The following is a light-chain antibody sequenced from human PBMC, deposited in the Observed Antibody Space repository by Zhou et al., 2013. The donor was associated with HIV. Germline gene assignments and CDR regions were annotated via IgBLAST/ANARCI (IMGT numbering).Light chain of an antibody. Sequence: DIQMTQSPSSLSASVGDRVTITCRASQSISSYLNWYQQKPGKAPKYLIYAASSLQSGVPSRFRGSGSGTDFTLTISSLQFEDFATYYCQQSYSTPRTFGQGPRWK. CDR1: QSISSY. CDR2: AAS. J-gene: IGKJ1*01. V-gene: IGKV1-39*01. CDR3: QQSYSTPRT.